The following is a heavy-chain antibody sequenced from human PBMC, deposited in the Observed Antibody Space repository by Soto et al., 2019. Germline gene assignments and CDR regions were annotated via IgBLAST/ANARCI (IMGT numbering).Heavy chain of an antibody. V-gene: IGHV3-23*01. CDR1: GFAFRNYD. CDR2: ISGSGSGT. CDR3: ANRDTSMVTRYYYGMDV. J-gene: IGHJ6*02. Sequence: EVQLLESGGGLVQPGGSLRLSCVASGFAFRNYDMSWVRQAPGKGLEWVSAISGSGSGTYYADSVKGRFTISRDNPKNTLYLQMNSLRAEDTAVYYCANRDTSMVTRYYYGMDVWGRGTTVTVSS. D-gene: IGHD5-18*01.